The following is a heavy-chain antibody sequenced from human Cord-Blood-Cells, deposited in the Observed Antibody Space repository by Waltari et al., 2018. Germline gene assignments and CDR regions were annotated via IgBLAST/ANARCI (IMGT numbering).Heavy chain of an antibody. J-gene: IGHJ3*02. CDR2: ISGSSSHR. CDR3: ARSGYFGDAFDI. CDR1: GFTFSSYS. D-gene: IGHD3-10*01. V-gene: IGHV3-21*01. Sequence: EVQLVESGGGLVKPGGSLRLSCAASGFTFSSYSMNWVRQAPGKGLEWVASISGSSSHRYYADSGKGRFTISRDNAKNSLYLQMNSLRAEDTAVYYCARSGYFGDAFDIWGQGTMVTVSS.